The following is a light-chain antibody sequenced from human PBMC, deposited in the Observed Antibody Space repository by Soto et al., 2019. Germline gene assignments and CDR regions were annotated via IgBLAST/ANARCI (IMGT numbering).Light chain of an antibody. V-gene: IGKV1-39*01. J-gene: IGKJ1*01. CDR3: QQSCTTPRT. CDR2: ATS. Sequence: DIPMTQSPSSLSASVGDRVTIACRASQSISSCLNWYRQKPGKAPKLLISATSSLQSGVPSRFSGSGSGTDFTLTISSLQPDDFATYYCQQSCTTPRTFGQGTKVEI. CDR1: QSISSC.